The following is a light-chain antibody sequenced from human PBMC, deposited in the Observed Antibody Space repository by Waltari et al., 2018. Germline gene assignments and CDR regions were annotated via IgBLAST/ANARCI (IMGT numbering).Light chain of an antibody. CDR1: SVLYRSNNKNY. J-gene: IGKJ1*01. CDR2: WAS. Sequence: SVLYRSNNKNYLLWYQQKPGQPPKLLIYWASTRESGVPDRVSGSGSGTDFTLTINSLQAEDVAVYYCQQYYSTPWTFGQGTKVEIK. V-gene: IGKV4-1*01. CDR3: QQYYSTPWT.